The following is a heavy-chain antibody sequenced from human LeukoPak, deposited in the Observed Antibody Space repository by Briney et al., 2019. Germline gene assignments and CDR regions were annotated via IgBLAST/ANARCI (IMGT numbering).Heavy chain of an antibody. V-gene: IGHV3-30*02. CDR3: AKDNSRAFDY. CDR2: IRYDGSNK. Sequence: PGGPLRLSCAASGFTFSSYGMHWVRQAPGKGLEWVAFIRYDGSNKYYADSVKGRFTISRDNSKNTLYLQMNSLRAEDTAVYYCAKDNSRAFDYWGQGTLVTVSS. CDR1: GFTFSSYG. D-gene: IGHD4-23*01. J-gene: IGHJ4*02.